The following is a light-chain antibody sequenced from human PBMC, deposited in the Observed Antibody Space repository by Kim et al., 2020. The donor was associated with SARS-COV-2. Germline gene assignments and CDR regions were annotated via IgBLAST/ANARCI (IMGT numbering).Light chain of an antibody. CDR2: GKN. CDR3: HSRDSSGNHLV. J-gene: IGLJ2*01. V-gene: IGLV3-19*01. CDR1: SLRSYY. Sequence: SSELTQDPAVSVALGQTVRITCQGDSLRSYYASWYQQKPGQAPVLVIYGKNNRPSGIPDRFSGSSSGNTASLTIPGAQAEDEADYYCHSRDSSGNHLVFG.